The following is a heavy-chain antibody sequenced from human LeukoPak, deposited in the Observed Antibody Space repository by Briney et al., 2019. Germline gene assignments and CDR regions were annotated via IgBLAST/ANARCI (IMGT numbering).Heavy chain of an antibody. Sequence: SVKVSCKASGGTFSSYAISWVRQAPGQGLEWMGGIIPIFGTANYAQKFQGRVTITADESTSTAYMELSSLRSEDTAVYYCARDGGGYDYGGFDYWGQGILVTVSS. D-gene: IGHD5-12*01. J-gene: IGHJ4*02. CDR1: GGTFSSYA. V-gene: IGHV1-69*01. CDR3: ARDGGGYDYGGFDY. CDR2: IIPIFGTA.